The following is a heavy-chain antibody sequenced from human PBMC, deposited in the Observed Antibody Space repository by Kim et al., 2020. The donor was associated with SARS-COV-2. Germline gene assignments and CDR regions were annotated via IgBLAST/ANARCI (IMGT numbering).Heavy chain of an antibody. V-gene: IGHV4-39*01. CDR2: T. J-gene: IGHJ2*01. Sequence: TSYNPSRKGRVTISVDTSKKQFSLRLSSVTAADAAVYYCARHLRNWYFDLWGRGTLVTVSS. CDR3: ARHLRNWYFDL.